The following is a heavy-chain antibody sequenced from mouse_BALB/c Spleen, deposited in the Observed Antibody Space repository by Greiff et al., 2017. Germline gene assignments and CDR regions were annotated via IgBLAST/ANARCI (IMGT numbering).Heavy chain of an antibody. CDR2: ISHGGST. J-gene: IGHJ3*01. CDR3: AKGNYGLFAY. CDR1: GDSITGGY. V-gene: IGHV3-8*02. D-gene: IGHD1-1*02. Sequence: EVQLQESGPGLVKPSQSLSLTCSVTGDSITGGYWNWIRKLPGNKLEYMGYISHGGSTYYNPSLKSRISITRATSKNQYYLQLNSVTTEDTATYYYAKGNYGLFAYWGQGTLVTVSA.